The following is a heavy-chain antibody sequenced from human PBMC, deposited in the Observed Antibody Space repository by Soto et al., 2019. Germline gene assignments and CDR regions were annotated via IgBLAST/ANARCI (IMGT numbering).Heavy chain of an antibody. Sequence: EVQLLDSGGGLVQPGGSLRLSCAASGFTFSSYAMNWVRQAPGKGLEWVSVISGSDGSTYYADSVKGRFTISRDNSKNTLYLQMNSLRVEDTAVYYCARRGPGTYFDYWGQGTLVTVSS. CDR3: ARRGPGTYFDY. D-gene: IGHD6-13*01. J-gene: IGHJ4*02. CDR2: ISGSDGST. V-gene: IGHV3-23*01. CDR1: GFTFSSYA.